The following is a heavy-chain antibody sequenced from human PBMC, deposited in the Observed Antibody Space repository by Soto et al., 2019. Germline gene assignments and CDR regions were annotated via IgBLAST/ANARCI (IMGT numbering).Heavy chain of an antibody. J-gene: IGHJ6*01. Sequence: QVQLVESGGGVVQPGRSLRLSCAASGFTFSSYAMHWVRQAPGKGLEWVAVISYDGSNKYYADSVKGRFTISRDNSKNTLYLQMNSLRAEDTAVYYCARDSSSFDYYYGMDVW. CDR1: GFTFSSYA. CDR3: ARDSSSFDYYYGMDV. V-gene: IGHV3-30-3*01. D-gene: IGHD6-13*01. CDR2: ISYDGSNK.